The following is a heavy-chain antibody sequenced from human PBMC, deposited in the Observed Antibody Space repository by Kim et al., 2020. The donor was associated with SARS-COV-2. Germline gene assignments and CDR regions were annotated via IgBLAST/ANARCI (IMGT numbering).Heavy chain of an antibody. CDR2: GST. V-gene: IGHV4-59*01. J-gene: IGHJ4*02. Sequence: GSTSCNPSLKSRVTISVDTSKNQFSLKLSSVTAADTAVYYCAREQQGFDYWGQGTLVTVSS. D-gene: IGHD6-13*01. CDR3: AREQQGFDY.